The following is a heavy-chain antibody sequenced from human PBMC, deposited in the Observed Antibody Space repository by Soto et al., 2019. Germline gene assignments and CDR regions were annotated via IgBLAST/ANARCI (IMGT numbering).Heavy chain of an antibody. CDR3: ARGVQGGRYYYDSSGTLHFDY. CDR2: IIPIFGTA. Sequence: SVKVSCKASGGTFSSYSISWVLQAPGQGLEWMGGIIPIFGTANYAQKFQGRVTITADESTSTAYMELSSLRSEDTAVYYCARGVQGGRYYYDSSGTLHFDYWGQGTLVTVSS. J-gene: IGHJ4*02. D-gene: IGHD3-22*01. V-gene: IGHV1-69*13. CDR1: GGTFSSYS.